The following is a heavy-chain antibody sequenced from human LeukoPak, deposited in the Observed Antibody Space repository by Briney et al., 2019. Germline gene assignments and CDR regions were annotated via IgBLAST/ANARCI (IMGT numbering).Heavy chain of an antibody. CDR1: GGSISSYY. Sequence: SETLSLTCTVSGGSISSYYWSWIRQPAGKGLEWIGRIYTSGSTNYNPSLKSGVTTSVDTSKNQFSLKLSSVTAADTAVYYCARAEVVVVPERYFDLWGRGTLVTVSS. D-gene: IGHD3-22*01. V-gene: IGHV4-4*07. CDR2: IYTSGST. J-gene: IGHJ2*01. CDR3: ARAEVVVVPERYFDL.